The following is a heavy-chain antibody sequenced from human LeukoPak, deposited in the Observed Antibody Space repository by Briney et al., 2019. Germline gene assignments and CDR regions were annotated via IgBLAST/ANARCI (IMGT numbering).Heavy chain of an antibody. V-gene: IGHV4-4*07. CDR3: ASVDILTGYDAFDI. CDR2: IYTSGST. J-gene: IGHJ3*02. CDR1: GGSISSYY. D-gene: IGHD3-9*01. Sequence: SETLSLTCTVSGGSISSYYWSWIRQPAGKGLEWIGRIYTSGSTNYNPSLKSRVTMPVDTSKNQFSLKLSSVTAADTAVYYCASVDILTGYDAFDIWGQGTTVTVSS.